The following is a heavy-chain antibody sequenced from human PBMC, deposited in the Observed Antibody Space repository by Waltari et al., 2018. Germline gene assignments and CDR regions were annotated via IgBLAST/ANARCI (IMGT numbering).Heavy chain of an antibody. J-gene: IGHJ4*02. CDR2: IYYSGST. Sequence: QVQLQESGPGLVKPSQTLSLPCTVSGGSISSGGYYWSWLRQHPGKGLEWIGYIYYSGSTYYNPSLKSRVTISVDTSKNQFSLKLSSVTAADTAVYYCARDTSSGYYSDYWGQGTLVTVSS. CDR3: ARDTSSGYYSDY. CDR1: GGSISSGGYY. V-gene: IGHV4-31*03. D-gene: IGHD3-22*01.